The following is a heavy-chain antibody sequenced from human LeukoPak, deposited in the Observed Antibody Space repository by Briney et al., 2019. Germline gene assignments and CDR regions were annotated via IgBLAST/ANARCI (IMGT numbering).Heavy chain of an antibody. Sequence: GASVKVSCKASGGTFSSYAISWVRQAPGQGLEWMGRIIPILGIANYAQKFQGRVTITADKSTSTAYMELSSLRSEDTAVYYCARDWPGDYYDSSGYYTAFDYWGRGTLVTVSS. V-gene: IGHV1-69*04. CDR2: IIPILGIA. CDR1: GGTFSSYA. CDR3: ARDWPGDYYDSSGYYTAFDY. D-gene: IGHD3-22*01. J-gene: IGHJ4*02.